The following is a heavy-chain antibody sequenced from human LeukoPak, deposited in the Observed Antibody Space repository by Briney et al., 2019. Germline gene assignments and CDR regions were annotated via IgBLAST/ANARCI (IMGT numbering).Heavy chain of an antibody. CDR2: ISSSGSTI. CDR3: VSSPSTTVTTLFDY. CDR1: GFTFSSYE. V-gene: IGHV3-48*03. Sequence: GGSLRLSCAATGFTFSSYEMNWVRQAPGKGLEWVSYISSSGSTIYYADSVKGRFTISRDNAKNSLYLQMNSLRAEDTAVYYCVSSPSTTVTTLFDYWGQGTLVTISS. D-gene: IGHD4-17*01. J-gene: IGHJ4*02.